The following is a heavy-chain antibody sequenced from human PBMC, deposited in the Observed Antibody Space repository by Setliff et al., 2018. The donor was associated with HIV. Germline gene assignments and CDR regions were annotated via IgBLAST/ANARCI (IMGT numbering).Heavy chain of an antibody. V-gene: IGHV1-2*06. CDR1: GYTFTDYF. CDR2: INPNNGGT. CDR3: ARFGLSYGSAH. J-gene: IGHJ4*02. Sequence: ASVKVSCKTSGYTFTDYFIHWVRQAPGQGLEWMGRINPNNGGTNYAQKFQGRVTMTRDTSISTAYMELSSLRSDDTAVYYCARFGLSYGSAHWGQGTLVTVSS. D-gene: IGHD3-10*01.